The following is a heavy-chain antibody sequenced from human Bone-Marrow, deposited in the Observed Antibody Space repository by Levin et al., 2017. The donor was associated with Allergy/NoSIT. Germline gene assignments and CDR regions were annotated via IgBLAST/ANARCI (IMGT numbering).Heavy chain of an antibody. CDR2: IDWDDDK. CDR1: GFSLSTSGMC. J-gene: IGHJ3*02. CDR3: ARTAQDLRWAAFDI. V-gene: IGHV2-70*11. Sequence: QTLSLTCTFSGFSLSTSGMCVSWIRQPPGKALEWLARIDWDDDKYYSTSLKTRLTISKDTPKNQLVLTMTNMDPVDTATYYCARTAQDLRWAAFDIWGQGTMVTGSS. D-gene: IGHD5-12*01.